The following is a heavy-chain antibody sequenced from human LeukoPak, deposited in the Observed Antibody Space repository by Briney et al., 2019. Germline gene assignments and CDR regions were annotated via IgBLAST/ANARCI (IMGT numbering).Heavy chain of an antibody. Sequence: PSETLSLTCAVYGGSFSGYYWSWIRQPPGKGLEWIGEINHSGSTNYNPSLKSRVTISVDTSKNQFSLKLSSVTAADTAVYYCARGLGTWDFDYWGQGTLVTVSS. CDR3: ARGLGTWDFDY. CDR1: GGSFSGYY. CDR2: INHSGST. V-gene: IGHV4-34*01. D-gene: IGHD3-16*01. J-gene: IGHJ4*02.